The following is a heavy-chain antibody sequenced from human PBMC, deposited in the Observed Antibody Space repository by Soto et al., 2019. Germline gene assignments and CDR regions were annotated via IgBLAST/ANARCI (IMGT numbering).Heavy chain of an antibody. CDR1: GDSIRNRNYY. J-gene: IGHJ4*02. V-gene: IGHV4-39*01. Sequence: PSETLSLTCTVSGDSIRNRNYYWGWIRQPPGKGLEWIVSRYDDGSTFYNPSLRSRVTISVDTAKKEFSLKVTSMTAADTAVYYCALRSMAVVPEYWGQGTLVTVSS. CDR2: RYDDGST. CDR3: ALRSMAVVPEY. D-gene: IGHD3-22*01.